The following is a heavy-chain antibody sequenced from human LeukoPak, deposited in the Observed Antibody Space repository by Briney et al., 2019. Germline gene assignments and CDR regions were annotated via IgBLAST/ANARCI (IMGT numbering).Heavy chain of an antibody. D-gene: IGHD1-1*01. J-gene: IGHJ4*02. Sequence: SETLSLTCTVSGGSISSYYWSWIRQPAGKGLEWIGRIYTSGSTNYNPSLKSRVTISVDKSKNQFSLKLSSVTAADTAVYYCARDAKTGTTDYWGQGTLVTVSS. CDR2: IYTSGST. CDR3: ARDAKTGTTDY. V-gene: IGHV4-4*07. CDR1: GGSISSYY.